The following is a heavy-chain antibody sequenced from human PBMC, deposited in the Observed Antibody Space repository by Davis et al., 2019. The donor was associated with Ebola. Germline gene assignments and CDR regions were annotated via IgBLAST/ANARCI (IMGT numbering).Heavy chain of an antibody. CDR2: INQYGREE. Sequence: GESLKISCAASGFTFSSYAMTWVRQAPGKGLEWVANINQYGREEYYVDSVKGRFTISRDNAKNSLYLHLHSVRAEDTAIYYCAREIANGHHGMDVWGQGTTITVSS. D-gene: IGHD2-8*01. V-gene: IGHV3-7*01. CDR1: GFTFSSYA. CDR3: AREIANGHHGMDV. J-gene: IGHJ6*02.